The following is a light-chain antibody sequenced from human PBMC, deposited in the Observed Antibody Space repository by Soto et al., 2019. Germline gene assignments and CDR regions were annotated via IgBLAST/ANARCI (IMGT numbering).Light chain of an antibody. Sequence: EIVLTHSPATLSLSPGERATLSCRASQTVSSYLAWYQQKAGQAPRPLIYDASNRAPGIPARFSGSGSGTDFTLTISSLEPEDFAVYYCQQRSSWPLTFGGGTNADIK. CDR1: QTVSSY. J-gene: IGKJ4*01. CDR3: QQRSSWPLT. CDR2: DAS. V-gene: IGKV3-11*01.